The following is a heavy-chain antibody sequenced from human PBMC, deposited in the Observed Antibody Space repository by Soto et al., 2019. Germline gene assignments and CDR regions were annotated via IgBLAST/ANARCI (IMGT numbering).Heavy chain of an antibody. V-gene: IGHV3-21*01. D-gene: IGHD1-1*01. CDR3: ARGIRNAYGVEV. CDR1: LFTFSSYS. Sequence: GWPLRLSCSPSLFTFSSYSMNLVLQAPVKGLGWVSSISSSSSYIYYADSVKGRFTISRDNAKNSLYLQMNSLRAENTAEYYCARGIRNAYGVEVWGQGTTVTVSS. CDR2: ISSSSSYI. J-gene: IGHJ6*02.